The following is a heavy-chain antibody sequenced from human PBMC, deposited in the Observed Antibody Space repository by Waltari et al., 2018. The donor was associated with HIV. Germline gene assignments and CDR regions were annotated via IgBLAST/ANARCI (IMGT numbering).Heavy chain of an antibody. CDR2: ISSGSSVI. Sequence: EVQLVESGGGLVKHGGSLRRACAGSGFTFSSFSMNWVRQAPGKGLEWVASISSGSSVIDYADSVKGRFTISRDNAKNSLYLQMKSLRVEDTALYYCARALTNFGGFWGQGTLVTVSS. CDR1: GFTFSSFS. CDR3: ARALTNFGGF. D-gene: IGHD4-17*01. J-gene: IGHJ4*02. V-gene: IGHV3-21*01.